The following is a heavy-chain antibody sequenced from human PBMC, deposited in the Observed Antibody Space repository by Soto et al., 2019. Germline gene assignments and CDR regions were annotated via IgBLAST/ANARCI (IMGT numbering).Heavy chain of an antibody. Sequence: EVQLLESGGGWVQPGGSLSLSCAASGFTFSSYAMSWVRQGPGKGLEWVSAITRGGSTYFADSVKGRFTISRDNSKNTVYLEMNSLRAEDTAVYYCAKEENERWLQSQWYYLDYWGQGTLVTVSS. D-gene: IGHD5-12*01. CDR1: GFTFSSYA. CDR2: ITRGGST. J-gene: IGHJ4*02. V-gene: IGHV3-23*01. CDR3: AKEENERWLQSQWYYLDY.